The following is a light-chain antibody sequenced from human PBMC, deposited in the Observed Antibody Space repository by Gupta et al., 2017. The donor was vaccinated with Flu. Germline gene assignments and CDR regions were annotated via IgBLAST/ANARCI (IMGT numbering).Light chain of an antibody. CDR2: AAS. CDR3: QHANFFHIT. CDR1: QGVSNG. Sequence: DIQMTQSPSSVSASVGDRVIISCRASQGVSNGLAWYQQKPGEAPKLLIYAASTLQSGVPSRFSGSGFGTDFILTISSLQPDDSATYYCQHANFFHITFGGGTKVDIK. J-gene: IGKJ4*01. V-gene: IGKV1D-12*01.